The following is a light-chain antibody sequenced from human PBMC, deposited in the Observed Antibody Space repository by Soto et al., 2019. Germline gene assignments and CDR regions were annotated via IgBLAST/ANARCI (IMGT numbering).Light chain of an antibody. J-gene: IGKJ1*01. CDR2: GAS. CDR1: QSVSSSY. V-gene: IGKV3-20*01. Sequence: EIVLTQSPGTLSLSPGERATLSCRASQSVSSSYLAWYQQTPGPPPRLLIYGASSRATGLPDMFSGSGSGTDFTLTISRLEPEDFAVYYCQQYGSSPPWTFGQGTKVEIK. CDR3: QQYGSSPPWT.